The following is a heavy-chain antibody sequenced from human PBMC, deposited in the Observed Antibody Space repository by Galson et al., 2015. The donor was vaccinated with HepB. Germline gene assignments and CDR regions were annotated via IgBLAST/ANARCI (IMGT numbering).Heavy chain of an antibody. Sequence: SLRLSCAASGFTFTNFAMHWVRQAPGKGLDWVSSISVTGDHTYYGDSVKGRFTLSRDNSKNMVFLQMHTLRAEDTAVYYCAKVAILGATPHYFDYLGQGTLVTVSS. V-gene: IGHV3-23*01. CDR2: ISVTGDHT. CDR3: AKVAILGATPHYFDY. J-gene: IGHJ4*02. CDR1: GFTFTNFA. D-gene: IGHD3-16*01.